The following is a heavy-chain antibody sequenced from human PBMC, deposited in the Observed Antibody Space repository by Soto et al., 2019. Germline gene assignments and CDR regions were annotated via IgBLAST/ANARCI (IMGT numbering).Heavy chain of an antibody. CDR2: IWYDGSNK. D-gene: IGHD3-3*01. J-gene: IGHJ5*02. CDR1: GFTFSSYG. V-gene: IGHV3-33*01. Sequence: QVQLVESGGGVVQPGRSLRLSCAASGFTFSSYGMHWVRQAPGKGLEWVAVIWYDGSNKYYADSVKGRFTISRDNSKNTLYLQMNSLRAEDTAVYYCARGSYDFWSGPTLENWFDPWGQGTLVTVSS. CDR3: ARGSYDFWSGPTLENWFDP.